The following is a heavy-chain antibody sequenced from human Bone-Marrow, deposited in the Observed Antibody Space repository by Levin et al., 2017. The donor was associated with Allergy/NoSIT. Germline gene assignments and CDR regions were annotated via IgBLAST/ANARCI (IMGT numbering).Heavy chain of an antibody. CDR1: GLTFSDAW. V-gene: IGHV3-15*01. Sequence: RAGGSLRLSCAASGLTFSDAWMSWVRQAPGKGLEWVGRIKSRTDGGTTAYAAPLRGRFTISRDDSKETLHLEMNSLKIEDTAMYYCTTDRVYGDFEGGFDYWGRGTLVTVST. J-gene: IGHJ4*02. D-gene: IGHD4-17*01. CDR3: TTDRVYGDFEGGFDY. CDR2: IKSRTDGGTT.